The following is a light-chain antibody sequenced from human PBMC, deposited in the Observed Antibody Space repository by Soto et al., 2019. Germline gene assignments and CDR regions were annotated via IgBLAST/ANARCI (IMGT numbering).Light chain of an antibody. CDR1: QSVSTY. V-gene: IGKV3-11*01. CDR2: DAS. Sequence: EIVLTQSPATLSLSPGERATLSCRASQSVSTYLAWYPQKPGQAPRLLIYDASNRATGIPARFSGSGSGTDFHLTISSLEPEDFAVYYCQHRSNWPRTFGQGTKLEIK. CDR3: QHRSNWPRT. J-gene: IGKJ2*01.